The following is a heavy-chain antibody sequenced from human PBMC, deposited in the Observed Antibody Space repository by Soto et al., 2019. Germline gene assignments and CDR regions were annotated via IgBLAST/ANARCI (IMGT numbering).Heavy chain of an antibody. V-gene: IGHV4-30-2*01. D-gene: IGHD3-10*01. CDR1: GGSISSGDYS. Sequence: PSETLSLTCAVSGGSISSGDYSWSWIRQPPGKGLEWIGYIYHSESTFYNPSLKSRLTMSVDTSKNQFSLKLSSVTAADTAVYYCARGLVGSGSYPMYGMDAWGQGTTVTVSS. CDR3: ARGLVGSGSYPMYGMDA. J-gene: IGHJ6*02. CDR2: IYHSEST.